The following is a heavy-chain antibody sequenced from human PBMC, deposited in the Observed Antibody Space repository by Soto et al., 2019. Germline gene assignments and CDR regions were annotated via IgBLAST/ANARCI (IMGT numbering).Heavy chain of an antibody. CDR1: GLSVTANS. V-gene: IGHV3-53*01. CDR3: ARQLSGSWYNWFDP. Sequence: GESLKISCAASGLSVTANSMSWVRQAPGKGLEWVSVMHSDVTTYYADSVKGRFIISRDNSKNTLYLQMSNLRGEDTARYFCARQLSGSWYNWFDPWGQGTLVTVSS. J-gene: IGHJ5*02. D-gene: IGHD6-13*01. CDR2: MHSDVTT.